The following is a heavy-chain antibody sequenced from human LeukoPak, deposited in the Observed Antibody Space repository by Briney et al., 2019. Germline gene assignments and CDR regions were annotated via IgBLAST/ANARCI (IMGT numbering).Heavy chain of an antibody. CDR2: ISTYDGGT. Sequence: ASVKVSCKASGYTFTTYGINWVRRAPGQGLEWMGWISTYDGGTNYAQKFRDRVTMLRDTSTSTAYMELRSLRSDDTAVYYCARDQPRRGPGNHDYWGQGTLVTVSS. CDR1: GYTFTTYG. V-gene: IGHV1-18*01. D-gene: IGHD1-26*01. CDR3: ARDQPRRGPGNHDY. J-gene: IGHJ4*02.